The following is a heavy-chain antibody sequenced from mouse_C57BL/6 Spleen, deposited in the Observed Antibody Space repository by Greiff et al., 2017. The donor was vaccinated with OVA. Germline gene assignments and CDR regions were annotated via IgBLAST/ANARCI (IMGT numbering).Heavy chain of an antibody. CDR3: PYDGPYYAMDY. Sequence: KLVEWVAYISSGSSTIYYADTVKGRFTISRDNAKNTLFLQMTSLRSEDTAMYYCPYDGPYYAMDYWGQGTSVTVSS. CDR2: ISSGSSTI. D-gene: IGHD2-3*01. J-gene: IGHJ4*01. V-gene: IGHV5-17*01.